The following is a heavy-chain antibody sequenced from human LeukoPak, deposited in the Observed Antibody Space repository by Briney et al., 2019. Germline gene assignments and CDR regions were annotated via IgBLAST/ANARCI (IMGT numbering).Heavy chain of an antibody. CDR1: SGSLSSSY. D-gene: IGHD6-19*01. V-gene: IGHV4-4*07. Sequence: SETLSLTCTLSSGSLSSSYWSWIRQPAGKGLEWIGRVYTSGSTNYNPSLKSRVTISVNTSKNQFSLKLSSVTAADTAVYYCARHGRRGIAVAGTFDYWGQGTLVTVSS. CDR2: VYTSGST. CDR3: ARHGRRGIAVAGTFDY. J-gene: IGHJ4*02.